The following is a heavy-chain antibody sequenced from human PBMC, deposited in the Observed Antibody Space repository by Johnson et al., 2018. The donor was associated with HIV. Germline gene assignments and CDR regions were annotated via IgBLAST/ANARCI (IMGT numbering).Heavy chain of an antibody. CDR1: GFTFSNAW. J-gene: IGHJ3*01. D-gene: IGHD3-22*01. V-gene: IGHV3-15*01. CDR3: TRVVVITQEK. CDR2: IKSKTDGGTT. Sequence: VQLVESGGGLVKPGGSLRLSCAASGFTFSNAWMSWVRQAPGKGLEWVGRIKSKTDGGTTDYAAPVKGRFSISRDDSKNTLYLQMNNLKTEDTALYYCTRVVVITQEKWGQGTMVTVSS.